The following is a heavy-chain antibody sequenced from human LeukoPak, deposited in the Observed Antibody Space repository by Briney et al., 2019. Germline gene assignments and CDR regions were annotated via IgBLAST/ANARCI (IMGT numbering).Heavy chain of an antibody. CDR2: ISGSGGST. J-gene: IGHJ6*02. Sequence: PGGSLRLSCAASGFTFSSYAMSWVRQAPGKGLEWVSAISGSGGSTYYADSVKGRFTISRDNSKNTLYLQMNSLRAEDTAVYYCAKDPSYYYGSGSYFPRGMGVWGQGTTVTVSS. CDR3: AKDPSYYYGSGSYFPRGMGV. D-gene: IGHD3-10*01. CDR1: GFTFSSYA. V-gene: IGHV3-23*01.